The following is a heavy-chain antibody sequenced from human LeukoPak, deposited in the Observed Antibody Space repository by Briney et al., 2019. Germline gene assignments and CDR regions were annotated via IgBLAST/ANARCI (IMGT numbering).Heavy chain of an antibody. J-gene: IGHJ5*02. V-gene: IGHV3-23*01. CDR1: GFTFGSYA. CDR2: ISGSGGST. Sequence: GGSLRLSCAASGFTFGSYAMNWVRQAPGKGLEWVSGISGSGGSTYYADSVKGRFTISRDNSKNTLYLQMNSLRAEDTAVYYCAKAGEQQLVNWFDPWGQGTLVTVSS. D-gene: IGHD6-13*01. CDR3: AKAGEQQLVNWFDP.